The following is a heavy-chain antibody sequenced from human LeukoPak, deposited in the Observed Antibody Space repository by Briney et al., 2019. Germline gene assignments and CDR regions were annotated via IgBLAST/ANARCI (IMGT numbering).Heavy chain of an antibody. Sequence: SETLSLTCTVSGGSISSSSYYCGWIRQPPGKGLEWIGSIYYSGSTYYNPSLKSRVTISVDTSKNQFSLKLSSVAAADTAVYYCARLGYCSGGSCLAASFDYWGQGTLVTVSS. CDR2: IYYSGST. CDR1: GGSISSSSYY. V-gene: IGHV4-39*01. CDR3: ARLGYCSGGSCLAASFDY. J-gene: IGHJ4*02. D-gene: IGHD2-15*01.